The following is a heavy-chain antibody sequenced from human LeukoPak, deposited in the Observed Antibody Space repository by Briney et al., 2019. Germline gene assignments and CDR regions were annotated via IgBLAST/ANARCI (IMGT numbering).Heavy chain of an antibody. D-gene: IGHD3-16*02. J-gene: IGHJ4*02. CDR1: GFTFSSYA. CDR2: ISGSGGST. CDR3: AKGTTFGGVIVTPYFDY. Sequence: GGSLRLSCAASGFTFSSYAMSWVPQAPGKGLELVSAISGSGGSTYYADSVKGRFTISKDNSKNTLYLQMNSLRAEDTAVYYCAKGTTFGGVIVTPYFDYWGQGTLVTVSS. V-gene: IGHV3-23*01.